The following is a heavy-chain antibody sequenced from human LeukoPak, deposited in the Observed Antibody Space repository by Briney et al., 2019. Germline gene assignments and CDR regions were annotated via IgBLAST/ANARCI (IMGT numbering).Heavy chain of an antibody. CDR3: AKDPTTGYCSGGSCSDYFDY. V-gene: IGHV3-30*18. Sequence: GRSLRLSCAASGFTFSSYGMHWVRQAPGKGLEWVAVISYDGSNKYYADSVKGRFTISRDNSKNTLYLQMNNLRAEDTAVYYCAKDPTTGYCSGGSCSDYFDYWGQGTLVTVSS. CDR1: GFTFSSYG. J-gene: IGHJ4*02. CDR2: ISYDGSNK. D-gene: IGHD2-15*01.